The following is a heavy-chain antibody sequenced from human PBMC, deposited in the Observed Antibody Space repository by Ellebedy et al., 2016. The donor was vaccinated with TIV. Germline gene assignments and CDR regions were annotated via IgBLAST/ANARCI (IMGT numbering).Heavy chain of an antibody. J-gene: IGHJ4*02. V-gene: IGHV3-74*01. CDR2: ITEYGETP. CDR1: GFIFSNYY. CDR3: GRDLREYDW. Sequence: GESLKISCEASGFIFSNYYMHWVRQAPGKGLEWVPRITEYGETPFYADSVRGRFIISRDNTKKTVFLQMNSLRAEDTAHYYCGRDLREYDWWGQGALVTVSS. D-gene: IGHD2/OR15-2a*01.